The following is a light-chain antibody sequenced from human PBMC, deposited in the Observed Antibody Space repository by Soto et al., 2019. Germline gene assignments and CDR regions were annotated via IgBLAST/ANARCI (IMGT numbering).Light chain of an antibody. Sequence: QSVLTQPPSASGSPGQSVTISCTGTSSDVGGYNYVSWYQQHPGKAPKLMIYEVSKRPSGVPDRFSGSKSGNTASLTVSGLQAEDEADYYCSSDAGSACVFGTGNKVTVL. V-gene: IGLV2-8*01. CDR1: SSDVGGYNY. CDR2: EVS. CDR3: SSDAGSACV. J-gene: IGLJ1*01.